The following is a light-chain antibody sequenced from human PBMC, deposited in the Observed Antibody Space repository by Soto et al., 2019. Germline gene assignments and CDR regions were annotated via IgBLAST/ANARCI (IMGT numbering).Light chain of an antibody. CDR2: KAS. CDR3: QQYSIFCLT. Sequence: DIQMTQSPSTLSASVGDRVTITCRASQSISSWLAWYQQKPGKAPKLLIQKASILESGVPSRFSGSGSGTDFTLTIISPQPDEFDTYYCQQYSIFCLTFGGGTRVDIK. CDR1: QSISSW. V-gene: IGKV1-5*03. J-gene: IGKJ4*01.